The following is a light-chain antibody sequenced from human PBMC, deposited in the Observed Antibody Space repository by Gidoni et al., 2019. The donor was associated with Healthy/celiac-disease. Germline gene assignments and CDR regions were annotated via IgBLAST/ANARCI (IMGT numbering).Light chain of an antibody. CDR3: QQSYSTLFT. CDR1: QSISSY. Sequence: DIQMTQSPSSLSASVGDRVTITCRASQSISSYLNWYQQKPRKAPKLLIYAASSLQSGVPSRFSGSGSGTDFTLTISSLQPEDFATYYCQQSYSTLFTFXPXTKVDIK. J-gene: IGKJ3*01. V-gene: IGKV1-39*01. CDR2: AAS.